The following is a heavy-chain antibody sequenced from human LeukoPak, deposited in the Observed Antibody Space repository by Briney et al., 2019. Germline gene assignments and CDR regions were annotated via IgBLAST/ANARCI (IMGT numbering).Heavy chain of an antibody. Sequence: GGSLRLSCAASGFTFSSYAMHWVRQALGKGLEWVAVISYDGSNKYYADSVKGRFTISRDNSKNTLYLQMNSLRAEDTAVYYCARDGGSGRDYYGMDVWGQGTTVTVSS. J-gene: IGHJ6*02. CDR3: ARDGGSGRDYYGMDV. V-gene: IGHV3-30*04. CDR1: GFTFSSYA. CDR2: ISYDGSNK. D-gene: IGHD3-10*01.